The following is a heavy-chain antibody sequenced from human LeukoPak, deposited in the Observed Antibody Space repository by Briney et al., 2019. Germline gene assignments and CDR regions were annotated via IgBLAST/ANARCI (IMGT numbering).Heavy chain of an antibody. V-gene: IGHV3-11*04. CDR3: ARAGFLITFGGVIS. CDR1: GFTFSDYY. D-gene: IGHD3-16*02. CDR2: ISSSGSTI. J-gene: IGHJ5*02. Sequence: GGSLRLSCAASGFTFSDYYMSWIRQAPGKGLEWVSSISSSGSTIYYADSVKGRFTISRDNAKNSLYLQMNSLRAGDTAIYYCARAGFLITFGGVISWGQGTLVTVSS.